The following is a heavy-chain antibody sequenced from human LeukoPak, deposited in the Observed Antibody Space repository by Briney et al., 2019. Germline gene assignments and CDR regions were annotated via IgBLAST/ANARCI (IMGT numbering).Heavy chain of an antibody. J-gene: IGHJ6*03. CDR2: IYHSGST. CDR1: GGSISNSNW. D-gene: IGHD3-22*01. Sequence: SETLSLTCVVSGGSISNSNWWSWVRQPPGKGLEWIGEIYHSGSTNYNPSLKSRVTISVDTSKNQFSLKLSSVTAADTAVYYCARKIAAYYYDSSGYYHYYYMDVWGKGTTVTISS. CDR3: ARKIAAYYYDSSGYYHYYYMDV. V-gene: IGHV4-4*02.